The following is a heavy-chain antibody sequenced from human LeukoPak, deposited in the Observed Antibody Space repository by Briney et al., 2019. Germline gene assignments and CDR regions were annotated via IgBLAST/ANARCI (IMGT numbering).Heavy chain of an antibody. CDR3: ARERGKGAVAGTDYYYYYMDV. CDR1: GDSVSSNSAA. Sequence: SQTLSLTCAISGDSVSSNSAAWNWIRQSPSRGLEWLGRTYYRSKWYNDYAVSVKSRITINPDTSKNQFSLQLNSVTPEDTAVYYCARERGKGAVAGTDYYYYYMDVWGKGTTVTVSS. J-gene: IGHJ6*03. D-gene: IGHD6-19*01. V-gene: IGHV6-1*01. CDR2: TYYRSKWYN.